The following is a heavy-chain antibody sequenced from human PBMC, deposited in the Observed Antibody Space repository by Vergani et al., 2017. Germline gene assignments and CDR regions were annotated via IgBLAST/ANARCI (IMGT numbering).Heavy chain of an antibody. D-gene: IGHD4-17*01. CDR2: ITSSSSYI. Sequence: EVQLVESGGGLVKPGGSLRLSCAASGFTFSSYSMNWVRHAPRNGLEWVSSITSSSSYIYYADSVKGRFTISRDNAKNSLYLQMNSLRAEDTAVYYCARGPTTVNEYYYYYYGMDVWGQGTTVTVSS. J-gene: IGHJ6*02. CDR1: GFTFSSYS. V-gene: IGHV3-21*01. CDR3: ARGPTTVNEYYYYYYGMDV.